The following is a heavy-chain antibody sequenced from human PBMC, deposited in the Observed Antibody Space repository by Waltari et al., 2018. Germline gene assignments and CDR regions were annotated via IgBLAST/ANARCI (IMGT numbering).Heavy chain of an antibody. CDR2: VSQNGRM. CDR3: ARHSIRGGGGADL. CDR1: GGSINNNIYE. Sequence: QMHLQESGPGLVKPWETLSLTCTVSGGSINNNIYEWAWIRQPPGEGLQWIGSVSQNGRMYDSVSVKGRRTVSIDTSKNQFSLRLTSMTATDTAAYYCARHSIRGGGGADLWGQGTLVAVSS. J-gene: IGHJ5*02. V-gene: IGHV4-39*01. D-gene: IGHD3-16*01.